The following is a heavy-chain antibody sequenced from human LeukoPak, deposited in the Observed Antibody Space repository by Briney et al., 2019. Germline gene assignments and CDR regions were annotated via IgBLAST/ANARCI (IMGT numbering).Heavy chain of an antibody. CDR2: ISGGGGST. CDR3: AKRGPYCSGGSCYALFDY. Sequence: GGSLRLSCAASGFTFSSHAMSWVRQAPGKGLEWVSAISGGGGSTYYADSVKGRIYISRDNSKNTLYLQMNSLRAEDTAVYYCAKRGPYCSGGSCYALFDYGGQGTLVTVPS. CDR1: GFTFSSHA. D-gene: IGHD2-15*01. V-gene: IGHV3-23*01. J-gene: IGHJ4*02.